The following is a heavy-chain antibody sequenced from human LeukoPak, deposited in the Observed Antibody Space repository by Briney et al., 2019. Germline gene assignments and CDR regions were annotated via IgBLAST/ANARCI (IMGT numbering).Heavy chain of an antibody. CDR3: AREGNRYYYDSSGYYPFDY. J-gene: IGHJ4*02. CDR1: GGSFSGYY. Sequence: SETLSLTCAVYGGSFSGYYWSWIRQPPGKGLEWIGEINHSGSTNYNPSLKSRVTISVDTSKNQFSLKLSSVTAAATAVYYCAREGNRYYYDSSGYYPFDYWGQGTLVTVSS. V-gene: IGHV4-34*01. CDR2: INHSGST. D-gene: IGHD3-22*01.